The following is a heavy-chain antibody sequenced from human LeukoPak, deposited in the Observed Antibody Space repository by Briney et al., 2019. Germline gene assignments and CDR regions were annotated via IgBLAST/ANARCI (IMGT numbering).Heavy chain of an antibody. Sequence: GSLRLSCAASGFTFDDYGMSWVRQAPGRGLEWVSGINWNGGSTGYADSVKGRFTISRDNAKNSLYLQMNSLRAEDTALYYCARGCSGVVAAKSCDYWGQGTLVTVSS. D-gene: IGHD2-15*01. CDR1: GFTFDDYG. V-gene: IGHV3-20*04. CDR3: ARGCSGVVAAKSCDY. CDR2: INWNGGST. J-gene: IGHJ4*02.